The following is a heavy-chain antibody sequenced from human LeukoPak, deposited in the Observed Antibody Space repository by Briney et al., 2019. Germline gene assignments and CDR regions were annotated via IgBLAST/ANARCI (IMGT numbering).Heavy chain of an antibody. CDR1: GGSISSGDYY. V-gene: IGHV4-30-4*01. CDR2: LYDSGTT. Sequence: SETLSLTCTVSGGSISSGDYYWSWIRQPPGKGLEWIGYLYDSGTTHYNPSLQSRVTISVDTSKNHFSLKLSSVTAADTAVYYCARDQTYYGYFDFWGQGALVTVSS. D-gene: IGHD3-10*01. CDR3: ARDQTYYGYFDF. J-gene: IGHJ4*02.